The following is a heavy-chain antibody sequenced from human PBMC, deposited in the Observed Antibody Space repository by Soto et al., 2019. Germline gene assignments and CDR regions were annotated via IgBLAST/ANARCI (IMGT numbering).Heavy chain of an antibody. CDR3: VRDLGGYNSPDSDY. Sequence: QVQLVESGGGVVQPGRSLRLSCAASGFTFSNYGMHWVRQAPGKGLEWVAVVSYDGSTKYYADSVKGRFTISRDNSKSTLYLQMNSLRPEDTALYYCVRDLGGYNSPDSDYWGQGIQVTVSS. CDR2: VSYDGSTK. J-gene: IGHJ4*02. CDR1: GFTFSNYG. D-gene: IGHD5-12*01. V-gene: IGHV3-30*03.